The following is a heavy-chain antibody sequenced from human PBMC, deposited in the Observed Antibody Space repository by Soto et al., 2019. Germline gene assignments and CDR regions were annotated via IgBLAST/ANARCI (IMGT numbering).Heavy chain of an antibody. V-gene: IGHV1-69*04. CDR2: IIPILGIA. D-gene: IGHD2-2*01. CDR3: ARDRCSSTSCYELLDY. CDR1: GGTFSSYT. Sequence: SVKVSCKASGGTFSSYTISWVRQAPGQGLEWMGRIIPILGIANYAQKFQGRVTITADKSTSTAYMELSSLRSEDTAVYYCARDRCSSTSCYELLDYWGQGTLVTVSS. J-gene: IGHJ4*02.